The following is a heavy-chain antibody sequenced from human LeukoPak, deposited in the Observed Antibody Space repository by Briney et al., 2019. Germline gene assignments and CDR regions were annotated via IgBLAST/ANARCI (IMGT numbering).Heavy chain of an antibody. CDR3: AQQKAGYSGSPSWFDP. V-gene: IGHV1-24*01. D-gene: IGHD5-12*01. J-gene: IGHJ5*02. CDR2: FNPEHTET. CDR1: GYSLSDLS. Sequence: ASVEVSCKVSGYSLSDLSLQWVRQAPGQGLEWKGGFNPEHTETIYSQKFQGRVTLTEDTSTDTAYMELSSLRSEDTAMYFCAQQKAGYSGSPSWFDPWGQGTLVTVSS.